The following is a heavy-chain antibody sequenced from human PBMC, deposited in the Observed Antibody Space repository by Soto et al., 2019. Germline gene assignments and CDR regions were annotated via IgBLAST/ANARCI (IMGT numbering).Heavy chain of an antibody. V-gene: IGHV4-31*03. Sequence: SETLSLTCTVSGGSISSGGYYWSWIRQHPGKGLEWIGYIYYSGSTYYNPSLKSRVTISVDTSKNQFSLKLSSVTAADTAVYYCARSTRGVVVTANREYNWFDPWGQGTLVTVSS. CDR3: ARSTRGVVVTANREYNWFDP. CDR2: IYYSGST. CDR1: GGSISSGGYY. D-gene: IGHD2-21*02. J-gene: IGHJ5*02.